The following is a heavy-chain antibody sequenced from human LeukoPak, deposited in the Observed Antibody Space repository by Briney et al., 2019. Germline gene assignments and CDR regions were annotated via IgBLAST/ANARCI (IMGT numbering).Heavy chain of an antibody. D-gene: IGHD4-23*01. V-gene: IGHV1-2*06. J-gene: IGHJ3*02. CDR2: INPNSGGT. CDR1: GYTFTGYY. CDR3: ARHYGGNPLDAFDI. Sequence: ASVKVSCKASGYTFTGYYMHWVREAPGQGLEWMGRINPNSGGTNYAQKFQGRVTMTRDTSISTAYMELSRLRSDDTAVYYCARHYGGNPLDAFDIWGQGTMVTVSS.